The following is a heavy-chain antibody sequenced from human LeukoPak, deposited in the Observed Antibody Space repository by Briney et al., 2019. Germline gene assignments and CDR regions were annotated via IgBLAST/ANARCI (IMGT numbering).Heavy chain of an antibody. Sequence: GGSLRLSCAASGFTLSSYAMHWVRQAPGKGLEWVAVISYDGSNKYYADSVKGRFTISRDNSKNTLYLQMNSLRAEDTAVYYCARDGARLEPHYGMDVWGQGTTVTVSS. CDR3: ARDGARLEPHYGMDV. CDR1: GFTLSSYA. D-gene: IGHD1-1*01. V-gene: IGHV3-30-3*01. CDR2: ISYDGSNK. J-gene: IGHJ6*02.